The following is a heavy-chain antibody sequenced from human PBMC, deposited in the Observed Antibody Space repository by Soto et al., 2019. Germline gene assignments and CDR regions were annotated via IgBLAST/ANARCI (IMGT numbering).Heavy chain of an antibody. V-gene: IGHV3-23*01. J-gene: IGHJ4*02. CDR1: GFTFSSYA. CDR3: AKGSSSSPLTPFDC. Sequence: PGGSLRLSCAASGFTFSSYAMSWVRQAPGKGLEWVSAISGSGGSTYYADSVKGRFTVSRDNSKNTLYLQMNSLRAEDTAVYYCAKGSSSSPLTPFDCWGQGTLVTVSS. D-gene: IGHD6-13*01. CDR2: ISGSGGST.